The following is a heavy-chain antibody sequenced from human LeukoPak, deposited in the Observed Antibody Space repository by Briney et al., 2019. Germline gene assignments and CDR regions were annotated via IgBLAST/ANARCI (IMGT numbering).Heavy chain of an antibody. D-gene: IGHD5-24*01. CDR3: ARDGLQPRRNWFDP. Sequence: GGSLRLSCAASGFTFSSYWMSWVRQAPGKGLEWVANIKQDGSEKYYVDSVKGRFTISRDNAKNSLYLQMNSLRAEDTAVYYCARDGLQPRRNWFDPWGQGTLVTVSS. V-gene: IGHV3-7*01. J-gene: IGHJ5*02. CDR1: GFTFSSYW. CDR2: IKQDGSEK.